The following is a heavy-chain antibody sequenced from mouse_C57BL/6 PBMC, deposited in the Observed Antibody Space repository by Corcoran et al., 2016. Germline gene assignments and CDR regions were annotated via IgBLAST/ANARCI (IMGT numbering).Heavy chain of an antibody. CDR1: GYSITSGYY. Sequence: DVQLQDSGPGLVKPSQSLSLTCSVTGYSITSGYYWNWIRQFPGNKLEWMGYISYDGSNIYNPSLKNRIAITRDTSKNQFCLKLISLTTEDTATYDCARASEWFAYWGQGTLGTVSA. V-gene: IGHV3-6*01. D-gene: IGHD3-1*01. CDR2: ISYDGSN. J-gene: IGHJ3*01. CDR3: ARASEWFAY.